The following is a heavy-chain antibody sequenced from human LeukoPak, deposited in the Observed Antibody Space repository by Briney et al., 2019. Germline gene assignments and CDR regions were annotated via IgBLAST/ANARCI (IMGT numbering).Heavy chain of an antibody. CDR2: SNPNSGGT. Sequence: ASVKVSCKASGYTFTDYYLHWVRQAPGQGLEWLGWSNPNSGGTNNAQKFQGRVTMTRDTSISTAYMELSRLRSGDTALYYCARVGHYYDSSGYYTFDFWGQGTLVTVSS. CDR3: ARVGHYYDSSGYYTFDF. D-gene: IGHD3-22*01. V-gene: IGHV1-2*02. J-gene: IGHJ4*02. CDR1: GYTFTDYY.